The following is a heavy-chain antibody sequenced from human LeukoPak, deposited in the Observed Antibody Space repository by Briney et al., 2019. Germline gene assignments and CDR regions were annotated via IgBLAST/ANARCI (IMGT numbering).Heavy chain of an antibody. J-gene: IGHJ4*02. D-gene: IGHD3-22*01. CDR3: AKSAYYDSSGFYREYYFDH. CDR1: GFTFSTYA. Sequence: SGGSLRLSCAASGFTFSTYAMTWVRQAPGKGLEWVSTISGGGLSTYYADSVKGRFTISRDSSKNTLYLQMNSLRAEDTAVYYCAKSAYYDSSGFYREYYFDHWGQGTLVTVSS. CDR2: ISGGGLST. V-gene: IGHV3-23*01.